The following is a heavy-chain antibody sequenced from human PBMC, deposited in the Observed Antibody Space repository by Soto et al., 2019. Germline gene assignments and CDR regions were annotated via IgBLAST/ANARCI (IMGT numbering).Heavy chain of an antibody. CDR3: ARETSWQLPFDY. D-gene: IGHD6-13*01. CDR2: ISYSGST. J-gene: IGHJ4*02. Sequence: SETLSLTCPVSSDSISSYYWSWIRQPPGKRLEWIGYISYSGSTDYNPSLKSRVTISGDTSKNQFSLKVSSVTAADTAVYYCARETSWQLPFDYWGQGTLVTVSS. V-gene: IGHV4-59*01. CDR1: SDSISSYY.